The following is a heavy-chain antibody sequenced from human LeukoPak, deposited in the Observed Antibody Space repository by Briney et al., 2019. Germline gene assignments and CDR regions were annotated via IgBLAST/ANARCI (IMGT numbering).Heavy chain of an antibody. CDR3: ARGSRNYDFWSGYYPDAFDI. J-gene: IGHJ3*02. CDR2: IYYSGST. Sequence: SETLSLTCTVSGGSISSSSYYWGWLRQPPGKGLEWIGSIYYSGSTYCNPSLKSRVTISVDTSKNQFSLKLSSVTAADTAVYYCARGSRNYDFWSGYYPDAFDIWGQGTMVTVSS. D-gene: IGHD3-3*01. CDR1: GGSISSSSYY. V-gene: IGHV4-39*01.